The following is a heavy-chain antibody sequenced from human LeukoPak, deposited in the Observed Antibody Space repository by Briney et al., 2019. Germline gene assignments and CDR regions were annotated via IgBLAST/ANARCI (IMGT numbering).Heavy chain of an antibody. V-gene: IGHV3-30*02. CDR1: GFTFSSYG. D-gene: IGHD2-2*01. CDR2: IRYDGSNK. J-gene: IGHJ5*02. CDR3: ARASLPAAIWWFDP. Sequence: PGGTLRLSCAASGFTFSSYGMHWVRQAPGKGLEWAAFIRYDGSNKYYADSVKGRFTISRDNSKNTLYLQMNSLRAEDTAVYYCARASLPAAIWWFDPWGQGTLVTVSS.